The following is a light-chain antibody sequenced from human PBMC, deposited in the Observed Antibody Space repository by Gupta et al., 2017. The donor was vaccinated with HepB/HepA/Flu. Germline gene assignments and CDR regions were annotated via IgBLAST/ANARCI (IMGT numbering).Light chain of an antibody. CDR3: NARDSSGYYVI. V-gene: IGLV3-19*01. Sequence: SSEVTQDPTVSVALGQTVRITCQGDSLRTYYASWYPQRPGQPPVLVMSDKNNRPSGIPDRFSGSSSGNTASLTITGAQAEDEADYYCNARDSSGYYVIFGGGTKLTVL. J-gene: IGLJ2*01. CDR1: SLRTYY. CDR2: DKN.